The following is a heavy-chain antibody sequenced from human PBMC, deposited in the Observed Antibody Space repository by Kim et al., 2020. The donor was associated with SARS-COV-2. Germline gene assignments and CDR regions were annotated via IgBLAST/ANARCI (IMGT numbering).Heavy chain of an antibody. V-gene: IGHV7-4-1*02. CDR3: ARVGGSSSWYWFDP. J-gene: IGHJ5*02. Sequence: ASVKVSCKASGYTFTSYAMNWVRQAPGQGLEWMGWINTNTGNPTYAQGFTGRFVFSFDTSVSTAYLQISSLKAEDTAVYYCARVGGSSSWYWFDPWGQGTLVTVSS. CDR2: INTNTGNP. CDR1: GYTFTSYA. D-gene: IGHD6-13*01.